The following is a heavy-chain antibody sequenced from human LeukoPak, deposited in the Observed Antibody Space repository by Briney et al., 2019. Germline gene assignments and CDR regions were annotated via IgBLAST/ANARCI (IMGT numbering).Heavy chain of an antibody. V-gene: IGHV3-7*01. CDR3: ARDRDSSGSWEVNFDY. D-gene: IGHD6-13*01. Sequence: GGSLRLSCAASGFTFSDNYMSWIRQAPGKGLEWVASIKHDGSEKYYVDSVKGRFTISRDDAKNSVYLQMNSLRVEDTAVYYCARDRDSSGSWEVNFDYWGQGIMVRVSS. J-gene: IGHJ4*02. CDR1: GFTFSDNY. CDR2: IKHDGSEK.